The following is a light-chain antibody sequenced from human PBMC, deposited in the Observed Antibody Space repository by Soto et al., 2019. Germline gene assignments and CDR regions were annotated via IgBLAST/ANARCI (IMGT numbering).Light chain of an antibody. Sequence: EIVMTQSPSTLSLSSGERATVPCRASQSVSSHLAWYQQKPGQAPRLLIYGASSRATGIPDRFSGSGSGTDFTLSISRLEPEDFAVYYCQQYSSLWTFGQGTKVDIK. V-gene: IGKV3-20*01. CDR1: QSVSSH. J-gene: IGKJ1*01. CDR2: GAS. CDR3: QQYSSLWT.